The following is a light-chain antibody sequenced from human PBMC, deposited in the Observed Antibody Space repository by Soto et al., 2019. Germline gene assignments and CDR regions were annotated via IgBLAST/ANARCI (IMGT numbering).Light chain of an antibody. V-gene: IGKV1D-12*01. CDR2: AAS. CDR1: QGISSW. J-gene: IGKJ2*01. Sequence: DIQMTQSPSYVSASVGDRVTITCRASQGISSWLAWYQQKPGKAPNLLIYAASSLRSGVPSRFRGSETGTDVTLTIRSLQPEDFATYYCQQANSFPHTLGQGTKLEIK. CDR3: QQANSFPHT.